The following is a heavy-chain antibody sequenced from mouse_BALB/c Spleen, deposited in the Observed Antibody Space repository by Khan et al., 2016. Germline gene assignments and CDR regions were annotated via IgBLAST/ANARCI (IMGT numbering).Heavy chain of an antibody. CDR2: MNTYTGEP. Sequence: QIQLVQSGPELKKPGETVKISCTASGYTFTNYGMNWVKQAPGKGLKWMGWMNTYTGEPTYADDLKGRFAFTLKTSARTAYLQINNLKNEDTATYFCARDYDYDCGWYFDVWGTGTTVTVSS. CDR3: ARDYDYDCGWYFDV. J-gene: IGHJ1*03. V-gene: IGHV9-3-1*01. D-gene: IGHD2-4*01. CDR1: GYTFTNYG.